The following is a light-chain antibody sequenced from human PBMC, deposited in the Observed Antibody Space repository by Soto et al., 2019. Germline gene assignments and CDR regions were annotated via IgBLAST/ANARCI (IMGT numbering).Light chain of an antibody. CDR2: GAF. CDR1: QSISTSS. Sequence: DIVMTQSPDSLAVSLGESATLNCRASQSISTSSLAWYRQKPGQAPRLLIYGAFNRATGIPDRFSGSGSGTDFTLTIARLEPEDFAVYYCQQYGDSPRTFGQGTKVDIK. CDR3: QQYGDSPRT. V-gene: IGKV3-20*01. J-gene: IGKJ1*01.